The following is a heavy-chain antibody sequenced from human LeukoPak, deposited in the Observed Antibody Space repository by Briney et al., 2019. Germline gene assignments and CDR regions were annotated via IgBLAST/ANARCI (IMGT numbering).Heavy chain of an antibody. V-gene: IGHV3-21*01. D-gene: IGHD6-19*01. CDR1: GFTFSSYS. CDR3: ARDRDSSGAFDI. J-gene: IGHJ3*02. CDR2: ISSSSSYI. Sequence: GGPLRLSCAASGFTFSSYSMNWVRQAPGKGLEWVSSISSSSSYIYYADSVKGRFTISRDNAKNSLYLQMNSLRAEDTAVYYCARDRDSSGAFDIWGQGTMVTVSS.